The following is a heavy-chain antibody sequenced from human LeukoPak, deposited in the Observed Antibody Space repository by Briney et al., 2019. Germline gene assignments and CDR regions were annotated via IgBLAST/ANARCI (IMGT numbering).Heavy chain of an antibody. CDR2: ITGTGGST. Sequence: GGSLRLSCAASGFTFSSYTVSWVRQAPGKGLEWVSGITGTGGSTYYADSVKGRFTISRDNSKNTLYLQMNRLRAEDTAIYYCTKDALISYRGAWSQSDYWGQGTLVTVSS. J-gene: IGHJ4*02. CDR3: TKDALISYRGAWSQSDY. V-gene: IGHV3-23*01. CDR1: GFTFSSYT. D-gene: IGHD2-2*01.